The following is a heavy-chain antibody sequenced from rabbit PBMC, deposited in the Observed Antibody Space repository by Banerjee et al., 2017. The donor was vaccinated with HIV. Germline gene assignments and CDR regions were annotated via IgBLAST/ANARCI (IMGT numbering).Heavy chain of an antibody. V-gene: IGHV1S40*01. J-gene: IGHJ3*01. CDR1: GFSFSSSYY. CDR3: ARGVNGQYGMDL. CDR2: IYTGSGNT. Sequence: QSLEESGGDLVKPGASLTLTCTASGFSFSSSYYMCWVRQAPGKGLEWIACIYTGSGNTYYASWAKGRFSISKTSSTTVTLQMTSLTAADTATHFCARGVNGQYGMDLWGQGTLVTVS. D-gene: IGHD3-1*01.